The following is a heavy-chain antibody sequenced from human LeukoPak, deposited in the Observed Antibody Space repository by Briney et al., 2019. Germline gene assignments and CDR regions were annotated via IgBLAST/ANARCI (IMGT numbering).Heavy chain of an antibody. D-gene: IGHD1-1*01. V-gene: IGHV3-20*01. CDR2: INWNGGST. CDR1: GLTFDDYG. J-gene: IGHJ6*02. Sequence: GGPLKHYCEAPGLTFDDYGMSWVRHAPEKGLDWVSGINWNGGSTGYADSVKGRFTISRDNAKNSLYLQMNSLRAEDTALYHCARVPTGNDYYYYGMDVWGQGTTVTVSS. CDR3: ARVPTGNDYYYYGMDV.